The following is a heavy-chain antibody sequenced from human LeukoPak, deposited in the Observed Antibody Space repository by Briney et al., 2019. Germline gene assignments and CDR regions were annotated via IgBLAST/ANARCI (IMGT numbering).Heavy chain of an antibody. CDR2: IWYDGSKK. J-gene: IGHJ4*02. Sequence: PGGSLRLSCAASGFTFSSYGMYWVRQAPGKGLEWVAVIWYDGSKKYYADSVKGRFTISRDNSKNTLYLQMDSLRAEDTAVYYCARYNTGSVDYWGQGTLVTVSS. CDR3: ARYNTGSVDY. D-gene: IGHD2-8*02. V-gene: IGHV3-33*01. CDR1: GFTFSSYG.